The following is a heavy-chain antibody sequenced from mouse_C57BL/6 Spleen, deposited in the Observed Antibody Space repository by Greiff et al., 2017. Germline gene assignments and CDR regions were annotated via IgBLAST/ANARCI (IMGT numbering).Heavy chain of an antibody. J-gene: IGHJ1*03. V-gene: IGHV1-78*01. D-gene: IGHD3-2*02. CDR1: GYTFTDPT. CDR3: ARRAAQVYWYFDV. Sequence: FQLQQSDAELVKPGASVKISCTVSGYTFTDPTIHWMQQRPEQGLEWIGYIYPRAGSTKYNAKFQVKATLTADKSSSTAYMQLNSLTSEDSAVYFCARRAAQVYWYFDVWGTGTTVTVSS. CDR2: IYPRAGST.